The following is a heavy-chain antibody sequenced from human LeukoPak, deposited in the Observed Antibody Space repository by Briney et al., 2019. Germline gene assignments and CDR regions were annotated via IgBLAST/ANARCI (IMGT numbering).Heavy chain of an antibody. V-gene: IGHV3-53*01. CDR2: LYSNGIT. Sequence: GGSLRLSCAASGFIVNNNYMTWVRQAPGKGLEWVSVLYSNGITYYADSVKGRFTISRDSSQNTLYLQMNSLRAEDTAVYYCARGITMMIVAPGYWGQGTLVTVSS. D-gene: IGHD3-22*01. CDR1: GFIVNNNY. CDR3: ARGITMMIVAPGY. J-gene: IGHJ4*02.